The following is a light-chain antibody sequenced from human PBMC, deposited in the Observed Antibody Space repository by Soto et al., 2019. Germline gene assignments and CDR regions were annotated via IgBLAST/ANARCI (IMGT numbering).Light chain of an antibody. CDR3: TSYGGRDNLM. Sequence: QSALTQPASVSASPGQSIFISCTGTSEDIGAYDYVSWYQQHPGKAPKLIISEVNKRPSGVPDRFSGSKSGNTASLTVSGLQAEDEADYYCTSYGGRDNLMFGGGTKLTVL. CDR1: SEDIGAYDY. J-gene: IGLJ3*02. V-gene: IGLV2-8*01. CDR2: EVN.